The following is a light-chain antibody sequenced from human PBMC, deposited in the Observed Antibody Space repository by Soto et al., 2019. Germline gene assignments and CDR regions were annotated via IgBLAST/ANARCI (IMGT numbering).Light chain of an antibody. CDR2: GAS. CDR3: QQYNNGPTYT. CDR1: QSISSS. Sequence: EIVMTQSPATLSVSPGERATLSCRASQSISSSLAWYQQKPGQAPRLLIYGASTRATGVPARFSGSGSGTEFTPTISRLQSEDFAVYYCQQYNNGPTYTFGQGTKLEIK. V-gene: IGKV3-15*01. J-gene: IGKJ2*01.